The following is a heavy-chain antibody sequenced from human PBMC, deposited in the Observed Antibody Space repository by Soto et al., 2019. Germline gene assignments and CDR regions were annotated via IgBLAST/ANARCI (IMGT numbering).Heavy chain of an antibody. Sequence: SVKVSCKASGGTFSSFGINWVRQAPGQGLEWMGGIIPVSPIANYAQKFQGRVTVTADKSTNTAYMELSSLRSEDTAVYFCARGRDDLYYYAMDVWGQGTTVTVSS. CDR2: IIPVSPIA. J-gene: IGHJ6*02. V-gene: IGHV1-69*10. CDR3: ARGRDDLYYYAMDV. CDR1: GGTFSSFG. D-gene: IGHD1-1*01.